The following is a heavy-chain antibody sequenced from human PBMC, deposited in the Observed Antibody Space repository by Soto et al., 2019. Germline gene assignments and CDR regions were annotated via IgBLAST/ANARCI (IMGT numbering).Heavy chain of an antibody. CDR3: ARDRDGYNYACDI. CDR1: DYSISSGYY. Sequence: TPSLTCGVSDYSISSGYYWAWMRQPPGKGLEWLGSIYHSGSTYQNPSLSSRVTISVDTSRNKFSLRLSSVTAADTAVYYCARDRDGYNYACDIWGQGTVVTVSS. D-gene: IGHD5-12*01. CDR2: IYHSGST. V-gene: IGHV4-38-2*02. J-gene: IGHJ3*02.